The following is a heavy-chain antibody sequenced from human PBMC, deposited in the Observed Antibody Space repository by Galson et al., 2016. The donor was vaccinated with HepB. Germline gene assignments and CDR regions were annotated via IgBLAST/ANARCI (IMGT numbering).Heavy chain of an antibody. CDR1: EFTFSTYG. Sequence: SLRLSCAASEFTFSTYGMHWVRQAPGQGLEWVALIWPDGSKRYFADSVQGRFTISRDNSKNTLFLHMSSLRAEDTAVYYCAKRDLLWFGDPNAFDVWGQGTMVTVSS. CDR2: IWPDGSKR. D-gene: IGHD3-10*01. CDR3: AKRDLLWFGDPNAFDV. V-gene: IGHV3-33*04. J-gene: IGHJ3*01.